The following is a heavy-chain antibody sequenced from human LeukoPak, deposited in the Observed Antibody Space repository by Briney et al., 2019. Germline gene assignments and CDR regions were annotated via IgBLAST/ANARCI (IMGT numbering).Heavy chain of an antibody. J-gene: IGHJ5*02. CDR1: GFTFSSYG. CDR3: AKGRISVAGTLDP. D-gene: IGHD6-19*01. Sequence: GGSLRLSCAASGFTFSSYGMHWVRQAPGKGLEWVAFIRYGGSNKYYADSVKGRFTISRDNSKNTLYLQMNSLRAEDTAVYYCAKGRISVAGTLDPWGQGTLVTVSS. CDR2: IRYGGSNK. V-gene: IGHV3-30*02.